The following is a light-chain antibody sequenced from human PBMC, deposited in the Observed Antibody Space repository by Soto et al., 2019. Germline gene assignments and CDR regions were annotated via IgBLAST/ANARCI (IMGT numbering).Light chain of an antibody. CDR2: KAS. CDR3: QQYASFWT. CDR1: QSISNS. V-gene: IGKV1-5*03. J-gene: IGKJ1*01. Sequence: DIQMTQSPSTLSASVGDRVTITCRATQSISNSLAWYQQKPGKAPKLLIYKASSLESGVPSRFRGSGSGKEFTRTITSLQSDYFATYYCQQYASFWTFGQGTKVEIK.